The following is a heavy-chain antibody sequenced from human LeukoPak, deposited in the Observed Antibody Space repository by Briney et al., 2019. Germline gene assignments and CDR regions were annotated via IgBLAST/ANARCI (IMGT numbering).Heavy chain of an antibody. V-gene: IGHV4-59*01. CDR2: VYYSGST. CDR1: GGAITNYY. J-gene: IGHJ3*02. Sequence: SETLSLTCGVSGGAITNYYWNWIRQAPGKGLECLGYVYYSGSTNYNPSLKSRVTISVDTSKNQFSLKLSSVTAADTAVYYCARAQLVGAIDFDIWGQGTMVTVSS. CDR3: ARAQLVGAIDFDI. D-gene: IGHD1-26*01.